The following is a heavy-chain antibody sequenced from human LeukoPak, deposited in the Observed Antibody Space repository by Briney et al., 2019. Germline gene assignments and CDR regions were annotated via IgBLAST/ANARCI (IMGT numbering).Heavy chain of an antibody. Sequence: TGGSLRLSCAASGFTFSSYGMSWVRQAPGKGLEWVSAISGSGGSTYYADSVKGRFTISRDNSKNTLYLQMNSLRAEDTAVYYCAKAGGDILTGHDYWGQGTLVTGSS. CDR1: GFTFSSYG. CDR2: ISGSGGST. D-gene: IGHD3-9*01. CDR3: AKAGGDILTGHDY. V-gene: IGHV3-23*01. J-gene: IGHJ4*02.